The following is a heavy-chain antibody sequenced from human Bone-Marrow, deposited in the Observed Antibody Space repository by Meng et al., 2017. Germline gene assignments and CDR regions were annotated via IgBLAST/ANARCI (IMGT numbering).Heavy chain of an antibody. V-gene: IGHV1-69*02. CDR3: ARGRHIVVVPAGDAFIS. Sequence: SVKVSCKASGGTFSSYTISWVRQAPGQGLEWMGRIIPILGIANYAQKFQGRVTITADKSTSTAYMELSSLRSEDTAVYYCARGRHIVVVPAGDAFISGAKGQWSPSPQ. D-gene: IGHD2-2*01. CDR2: IIPILGIA. J-gene: IGHJ3*02. CDR1: GGTFSSYT.